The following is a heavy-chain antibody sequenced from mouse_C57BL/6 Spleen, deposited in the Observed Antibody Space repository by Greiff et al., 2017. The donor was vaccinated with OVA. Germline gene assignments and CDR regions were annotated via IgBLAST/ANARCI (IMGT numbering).Heavy chain of an antibody. J-gene: IGHJ2*01. CDR1: GYTFTSYG. V-gene: IGHV1-81*01. D-gene: IGHD1-1*01. Sequence: VHLVESGAELARPGASVKLSCKASGYTFTSYGISWVKQRTGQGLEWIGEIYPRSGNTYYNEKFKGKATLTADKSSSTAYMALRSLTSEDSAVYFCARFEYYYGIGYWGQGTTLTVSS. CDR2: IYPRSGNT. CDR3: ARFEYYYGIGY.